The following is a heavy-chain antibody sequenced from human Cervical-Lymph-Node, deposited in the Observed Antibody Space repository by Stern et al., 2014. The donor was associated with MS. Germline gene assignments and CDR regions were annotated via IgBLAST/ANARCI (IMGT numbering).Heavy chain of an antibody. CDR3: AREVAGHRLGMMDV. V-gene: IGHV1-46*02. CDR1: GYTFNRDY. D-gene: IGHD6-19*01. J-gene: IGHJ6*02. CDR2: ITPSGGST. Sequence: QVQLVQSGAEVKKPGASVKVSCKASGYTFNRDYIHWVRKDPGQGLEWMGIITPSGGSTSYAQKFQGRVTMTRDTSTSTVYMEVSSLRSEDTAVYYCAREVAGHRLGMMDVWGQGTTVTDSS.